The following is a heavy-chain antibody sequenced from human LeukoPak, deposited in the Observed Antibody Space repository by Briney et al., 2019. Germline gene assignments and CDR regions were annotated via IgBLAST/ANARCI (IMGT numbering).Heavy chain of an antibody. V-gene: IGHV4-4*07. D-gene: IGHD3-22*01. J-gene: IGHJ4*02. Sequence: PSETLSLTCTVSGGSISSYYWGWIRQPAGKGLEWIGRIYTSGSTNYNPSLKSRVTMSVDTSKNQFSLKLSSVTAADTAVYYCARDDSSGYHTTYFDYWGQGTLVTVSS. CDR2: IYTSGST. CDR3: ARDDSSGYHTTYFDY. CDR1: GGSISSYY.